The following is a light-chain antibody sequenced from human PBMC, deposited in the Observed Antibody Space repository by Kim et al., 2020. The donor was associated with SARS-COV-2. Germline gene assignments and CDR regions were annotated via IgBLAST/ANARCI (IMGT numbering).Light chain of an antibody. CDR2: AAS. CDR3: HQTYRAPPT. Sequence: DSVGDRVTMTCRASQSITTYLSWYQQKPGTAPKVLIYAASSLQSGVPSRFSGSGSGTDFTLTISSLQPEDFATYYCHQTYRAPPTFGQGTKVDIK. V-gene: IGKV1-39*01. J-gene: IGKJ1*01. CDR1: QSITTY.